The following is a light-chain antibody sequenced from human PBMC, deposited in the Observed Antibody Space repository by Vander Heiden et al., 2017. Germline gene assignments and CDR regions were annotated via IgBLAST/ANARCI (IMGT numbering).Light chain of an antibody. Sequence: QMTQSPSSLSASVCDRVSITCRATHSITTYFNWYQHKPGQAPKLLIYAASNLQSGVPSRFSGSGSETDFTLTISGLQPEDFATYYCQQSNTFPHTFGQGTNLDIK. CDR1: HSITTY. CDR2: AAS. J-gene: IGKJ2*01. CDR3: QQSNTFPHT. V-gene: IGKV1-39*01.